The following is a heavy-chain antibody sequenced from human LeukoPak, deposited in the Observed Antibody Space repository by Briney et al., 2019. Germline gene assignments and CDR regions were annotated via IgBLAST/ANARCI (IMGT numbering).Heavy chain of an antibody. J-gene: IGHJ6*03. Sequence: ASVKVSCKAAGYSFIDYYMHWVRQAPGQGLEWMGRINPNSGDTNYARKFQGRVTMTRDTSISTAYMELSRLRSDDTAVYYCARDLPDCSGGSCSYFYYYMDVWGKGTTVTVPS. V-gene: IGHV1-2*06. D-gene: IGHD2-15*01. CDR3: ARDLPDCSGGSCSYFYYYMDV. CDR1: GYSFIDYY. CDR2: INPNSGDT.